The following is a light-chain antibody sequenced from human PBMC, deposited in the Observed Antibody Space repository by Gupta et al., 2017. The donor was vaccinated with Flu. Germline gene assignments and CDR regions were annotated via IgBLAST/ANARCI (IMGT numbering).Light chain of an antibody. CDR1: SSNIGSND. CDR3: AVWDNSLKGL. J-gene: IGLJ3*02. V-gene: IGLV1-44*01. CDR2: YNN. Sequence: QSVVTQPPSVSSTPGQTVTISCFGSSSNIGSNDVFWYRQDPGAAPKLLIFYNNQRPSGVPDRFSASKSGTSASLDISGLQSEDEADYYCAVWDNSLKGLFGGGTKLTVL.